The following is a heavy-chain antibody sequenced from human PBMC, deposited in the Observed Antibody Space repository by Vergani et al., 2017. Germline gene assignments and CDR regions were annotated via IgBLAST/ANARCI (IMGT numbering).Heavy chain of an antibody. D-gene: IGHD3-3*01. CDR1: GFTFSSYS. J-gene: IGHJ6*03. CDR3: AREYYDFWSGYYLMAGYYYYYMDV. Sequence: EVQLVESGGGLVQPGGSLRLSCAASGFTFSSYSMNWVRQAPGKGLEWVSYISSSSSTIYYAESVKGRFTISRDNAKNSLYLQMNSLRAEDTAVYYCAREYYDFWSGYYLMAGYYYYYMDVWGKGTTVTVSS. CDR2: ISSSSSTI. V-gene: IGHV3-48*01.